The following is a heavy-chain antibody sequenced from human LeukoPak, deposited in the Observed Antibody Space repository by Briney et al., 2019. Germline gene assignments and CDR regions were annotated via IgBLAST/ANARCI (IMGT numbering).Heavy chain of an antibody. CDR1: GGSISSGGYY. J-gene: IGHJ6*02. V-gene: IGHV4-31*03. D-gene: IGHD2-2*01. CDR2: IYYSGST. CDR3: ARDLVLGYCSSTSCSDYGMDV. Sequence: SQTLSLTCTVSGGSISSGGYYWSWIRQHPGKGLEWIGYIYYSGSTYYNPSLKSRVTISVDTSKNQFCLKLSSVTAADTAVYYCARDLVLGYCSSTSCSDYGMDVWGQGTTVTVSS.